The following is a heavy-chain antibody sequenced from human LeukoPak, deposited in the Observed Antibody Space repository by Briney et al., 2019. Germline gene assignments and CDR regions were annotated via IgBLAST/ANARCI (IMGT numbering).Heavy chain of an antibody. CDR2: IWINGRDE. D-gene: IGHD3-10*01. Sequence: GGSLRLSCAASGFTFNRNAISWVRQAPGKGLEWVASIWINGRDETYVDSVKGRFTISRDNSTLFLQMNSLRPEDTAIYFCARGKGSGRFGYFYYGVDVWGQGTTVTVSS. CDR3: ARGKGSGRFGYFYYGVDV. CDR1: GFTFNRNA. J-gene: IGHJ6*02. V-gene: IGHV3-33*08.